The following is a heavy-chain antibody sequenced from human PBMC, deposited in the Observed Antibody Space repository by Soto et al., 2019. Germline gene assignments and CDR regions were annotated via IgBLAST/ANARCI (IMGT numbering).Heavy chain of an antibody. CDR3: AREAPTTRYSSSSVDY. V-gene: IGHV1-18*01. CDR1: GYTFTSYG. CDR2: ISAYNGNT. D-gene: IGHD6-6*01. J-gene: IGHJ4*02. Sequence: QVQLVQSGAEVKKPGASVKVSCKASGYTFTSYGISWVRQAPGXGLEWMGWISAYNGNTNYAQKLQGRVTMTTDTSTSTAYMELRSLRSDDTAVYYCAREAPTTRYSSSSVDYWGQGTLVTVSS.